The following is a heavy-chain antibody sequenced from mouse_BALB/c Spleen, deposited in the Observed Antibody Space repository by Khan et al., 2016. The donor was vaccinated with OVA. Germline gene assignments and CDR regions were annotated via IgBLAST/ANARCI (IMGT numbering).Heavy chain of an antibody. V-gene: IGHV9-3-1*01. CDR1: GYTFTNYG. CDR3: ARPRYLTDTLDH. J-gene: IGHJ4*01. CDR2: INTYTGEP. D-gene: IGHD1-1*01. Sequence: QIQLVQSGPELKKPGETVKISCKASGYTFTNYGMNWVKQSPGKALKWMGWINTYTGEPTYADDFKGRFAFSLETSASTAYLQINNLKNEDTATYIGARPRYLTDTLDHWGQGTSVTVSS.